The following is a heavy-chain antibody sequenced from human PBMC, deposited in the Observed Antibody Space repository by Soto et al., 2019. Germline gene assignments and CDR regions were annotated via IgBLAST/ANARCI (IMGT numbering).Heavy chain of an antibody. V-gene: IGHV4-4*07. J-gene: IGHJ4*02. CDR3: ARASYDSIGYTFDY. D-gene: IGHD3-22*01. Sequence: SETLSLTCTVSGGSISPFYWNWIRQSAGKGLEWIGRVYPTGSTNYNHSLKSRVSMSVHTSKNQFSLKLGSVTAADTAVYYCARASYDSIGYTFDYWGQGILVTVSS. CDR2: VYPTGST. CDR1: GGSISPFY.